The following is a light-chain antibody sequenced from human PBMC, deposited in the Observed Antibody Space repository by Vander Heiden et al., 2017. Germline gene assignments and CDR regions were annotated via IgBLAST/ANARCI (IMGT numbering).Light chain of an antibody. CDR3: SSYTAVNTRV. CDR2: DVR. V-gene: IGLV2-14*03. J-gene: IGLJ1*01. Sequence: QSALSQPASVSGAPGQSITISCTGSTTDVGAYNYVSWYQQHPGKAPRLLIYDVRNRPSAVSDRFSGAKSGSTASLTISGRQEEDEAHYYCSSYTAVNTRVCGTGNQVTVL. CDR1: TTDVGAYNY.